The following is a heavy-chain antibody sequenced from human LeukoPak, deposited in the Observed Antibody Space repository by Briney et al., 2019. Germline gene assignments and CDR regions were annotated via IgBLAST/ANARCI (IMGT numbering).Heavy chain of an antibody. D-gene: IGHD5/OR15-5a*01. CDR3: AKTIASLGSGARYFDP. CDR1: GYSYTNYW. J-gene: IGHJ5*02. Sequence: GESLKISCKASGYSYTNYWIAWVRQKPGKGLEWMGIMHPGESEINYSPSFEGQVTISADTSISTAYLEWYSLKASDSAIYYCAKTIASLGSGARYFDPWGQGTMITVSS. CDR2: MHPGESEI. V-gene: IGHV5-51*01.